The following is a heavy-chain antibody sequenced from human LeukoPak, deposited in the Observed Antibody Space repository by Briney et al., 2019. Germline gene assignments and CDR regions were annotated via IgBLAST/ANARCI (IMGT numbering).Heavy chain of an antibody. CDR2: IDPDDSDT. Sequence: PGESLKISCKGSGYNFTKYWTGWVRQKPGKGLEWMGIIDPDDSDTKYSLSFQGQVTISVDKSISTAYLQWSSLKASDTALYFCARHGGIIIGSPDVWGQGTAVTVTS. CDR1: GYNFTKYW. CDR3: ARHGGIIIGSPDV. J-gene: IGHJ6*02. V-gene: IGHV5-51*01. D-gene: IGHD2/OR15-2a*01.